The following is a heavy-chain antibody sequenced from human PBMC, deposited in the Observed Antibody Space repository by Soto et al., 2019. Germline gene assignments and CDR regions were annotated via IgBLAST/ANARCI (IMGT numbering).Heavy chain of an antibody. J-gene: IGHJ4*02. CDR1: GYTFNDYY. V-gene: IGHV1-2*02. D-gene: IGHD3-22*01. Sequence: ASVQVSCKASGYTFNDYYIHWVRQAPGQGLEWLGWVNPTSGCPNLEQRFQGGVTMNRDTSISTAYMDLRSLRSDDTAGYYCARSVLSHGYPRLDFWGQGTLVTVSS. CDR2: VNPTSGCP. CDR3: ARSVLSHGYPRLDF.